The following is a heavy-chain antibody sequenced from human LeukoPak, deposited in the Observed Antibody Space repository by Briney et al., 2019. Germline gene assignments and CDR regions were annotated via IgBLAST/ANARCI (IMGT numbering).Heavy chain of an antibody. Sequence: PSETLSLTCTVSGGSISSSGHYWGWIRQPPGKGLEWIGEINHSGSTNYNPSLKSRVTISVDTSKNQFSLKLSSVTAADTAVYYCASRQPSGSCSSTSCHRAFDIWGQGTMVTVSS. D-gene: IGHD2-2*01. V-gene: IGHV4-39*07. CDR1: GGSISSSGHY. CDR3: ASRQPSGSCSSTSCHRAFDI. J-gene: IGHJ3*02. CDR2: INHSGST.